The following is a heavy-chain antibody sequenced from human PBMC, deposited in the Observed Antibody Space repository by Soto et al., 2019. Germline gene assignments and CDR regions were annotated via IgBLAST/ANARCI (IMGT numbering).Heavy chain of an antibody. CDR3: ASLRYCSSTSCSHFDY. Sequence: PGESLKISCKGSGYSFTSYWIGWVRQMPGKGLEWMGIIYPGDSDTRYSPSFQGQVTISADKSTSTAYLQWSSLKASDTAMYYCASLRYCSSTSCSHFDYWGQGTLVTVSS. D-gene: IGHD2-2*01. V-gene: IGHV5-51*01. CDR2: IYPGDSDT. J-gene: IGHJ4*02. CDR1: GYSFTSYW.